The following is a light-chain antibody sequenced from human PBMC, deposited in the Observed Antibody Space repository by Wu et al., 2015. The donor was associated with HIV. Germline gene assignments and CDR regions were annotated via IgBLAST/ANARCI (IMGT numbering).Light chain of an antibody. CDR1: KSISNNY. Sequence: NLLTQSPGTLSLSPGERATLSCRASKSISNNYLAWYQQKSGQAPRLLVYHASSRATGVPDRFSGSGSGTDFTLTISRLEPEDFAVYYCQQYGSFFLGTFGQGTKGGNQT. V-gene: IGKV3-20*01. CDR3: QQYGSFFLGT. CDR2: HAS. J-gene: IGKJ1*01.